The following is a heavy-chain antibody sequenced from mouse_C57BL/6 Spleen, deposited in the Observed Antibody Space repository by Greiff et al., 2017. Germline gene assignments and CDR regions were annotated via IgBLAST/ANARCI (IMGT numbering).Heavy chain of an antibody. Sequence: VQLQQSGPELVKPGASVKISCKASGYAFSSSWMNWVKQRPGKGLEWIGRIYPGDGDTNYNGKFKGKATLTADKSSSTAYMQLSSLTSEDSAVYFCARDYGDGGFAYWGQGTLVTVSA. V-gene: IGHV1-82*01. D-gene: IGHD1-1*01. J-gene: IGHJ3*01. CDR1: GYAFSSSW. CDR2: IYPGDGDT. CDR3: ARDYGDGGFAY.